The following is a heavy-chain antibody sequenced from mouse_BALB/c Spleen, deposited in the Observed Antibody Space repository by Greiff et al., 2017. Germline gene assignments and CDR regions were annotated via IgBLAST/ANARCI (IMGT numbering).Heavy chain of an antibody. D-gene: IGHD3-3*01. Sequence: EVKLQESGPGLVKPSQSLSLTCSVTGYSITSGYYWNWIRQFPGNKLEWMGYISYDGSNNYNPSLKNRISITRDTSKNQFFLKLNSVTTEDTATYYCARVGDLDAMDYWDQGTSVTVSS. J-gene: IGHJ4*01. CDR3: ARVGDLDAMDY. CDR2: ISYDGSN. CDR1: GYSITSGYY. V-gene: IGHV3-6*02.